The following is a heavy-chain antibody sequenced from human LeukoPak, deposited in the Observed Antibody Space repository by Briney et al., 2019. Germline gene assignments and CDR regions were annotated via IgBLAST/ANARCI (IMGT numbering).Heavy chain of an antibody. V-gene: IGHV3-21*01. CDR2: ISSSSTYI. D-gene: IGHD5-12*01. CDR1: GFTFSSYS. CDR3: ARGGYSGYDSVPGY. J-gene: IGHJ4*02. Sequence: GGSLRLSCAASGFTFSSYSMNWVRQAPGKGLEWVSLISSSSTYIHYADSVKGRFTISRDNAKNSMYLQMSSLRAEDTAVYYCARGGYSGYDSVPGYWGQGTLVTVSS.